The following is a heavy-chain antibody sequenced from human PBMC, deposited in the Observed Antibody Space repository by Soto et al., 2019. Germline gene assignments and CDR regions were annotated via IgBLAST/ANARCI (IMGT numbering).Heavy chain of an antibody. CDR1: GGSISSGDYY. V-gene: IGHV4-30-4*01. D-gene: IGHD3-22*01. CDR3: ARFVRRNYYDSSGPGYYFDY. J-gene: IGHJ4*02. Sequence: TSETLSLTCTVSGGSISSGDYYWSWIRQPPGKGLEWIGYIYYSGSTYYNPSLKSRVTISVDTSKNQFSLKLSSVTAADTAVYYCARFVRRNYYDSSGPGYYFDYWGQGTLVTVSS. CDR2: IYYSGST.